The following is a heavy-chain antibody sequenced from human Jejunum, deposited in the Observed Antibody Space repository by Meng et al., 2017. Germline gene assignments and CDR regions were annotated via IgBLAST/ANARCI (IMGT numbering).Heavy chain of an antibody. Sequence: SETLSLTCTVSGGSMTSYYWSWIRQPQGRGLEWIAYIHTSGTTNYNPSLKSRVTISVDTSTNQFSLKLTSVTAADTAVYYCARDRIAVVGTNLDIWGQGAMVTVSS. J-gene: IGHJ3*02. CDR1: GGSMTSYY. CDR3: ARDRIAVVGTNLDI. V-gene: IGHV4-59*01. D-gene: IGHD6-19*01. CDR2: IHTSGTT.